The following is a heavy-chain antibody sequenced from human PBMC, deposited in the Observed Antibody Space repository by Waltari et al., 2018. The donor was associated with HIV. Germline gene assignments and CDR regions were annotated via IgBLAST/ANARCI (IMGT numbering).Heavy chain of an antibody. CDR3: ARAPMTTSEYYFDY. Sequence: EVQLVESGGGLVQPGGSLRLSCAASGFTFSSYDMHWVRQATGKGLELFSAIGTAGDTYYPGSVKGRFTISRENAKNSLYLQMNSLRAGDTAVYYCARAPMTTSEYYFDYWGQGTLVTVSS. D-gene: IGHD4-17*01. J-gene: IGHJ4*02. V-gene: IGHV3-13*01. CDR2: IGTAGDT. CDR1: GFTFSSYD.